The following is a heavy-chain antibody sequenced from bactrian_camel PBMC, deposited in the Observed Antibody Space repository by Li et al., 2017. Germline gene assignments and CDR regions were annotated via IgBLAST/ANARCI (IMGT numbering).Heavy chain of an antibody. V-gene: IGHV3S6*01. D-gene: IGHD2*01. Sequence: VQLVESGGGLVQPGGSLRLSCAATGFTFSSYGMNWVRQAPGKGLEWVSGVYGDGSKAYYGDAVKGRFTISRDVARNTMYLQMNRLAAEDTALYYCSTDPGGPTYWGQGTQVTVSS. CDR3: STDPGGPTY. CDR2: VYGDGSKA. J-gene: IGHJ4*01. CDR1: GFTFSSYG.